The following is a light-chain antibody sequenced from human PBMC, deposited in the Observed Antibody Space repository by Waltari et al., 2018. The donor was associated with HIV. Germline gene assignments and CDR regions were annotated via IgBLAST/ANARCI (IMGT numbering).Light chain of an antibody. V-gene: IGKV2-28*01. CDR1: QSLLHNNGYNY. J-gene: IGKJ4*01. Sequence: DIVMTQSPLSLPVTPGEPASISCRSSQSLLHNNGYNYLDWYLQKPGQSPQLLIYLGSNRASGVPDRFSGSGSGTDFTLKISRVEAEYVGVYYCMQALQTPTFGGGTKVEIK. CDR2: LGS. CDR3: MQALQTPT.